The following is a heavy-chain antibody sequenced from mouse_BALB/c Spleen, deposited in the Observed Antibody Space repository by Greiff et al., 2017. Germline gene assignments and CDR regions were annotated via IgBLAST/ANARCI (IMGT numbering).Heavy chain of an antibody. J-gene: IGHJ4*01. CDR3: ARHGDYGDAMDY. D-gene: IGHD2-4*01. Sequence: EVKLVESGGDLVKPGGSLKLSCAASGFTFSSYGMSWVRQTPDKRLEWVATISSGGSYTYYPDSVKGRFTISRDNAKNTLYLQMSSLKSEDTAMYYCARHGDYGDAMDYWGQGTSVTVSS. CDR2: ISSGGSYT. CDR1: GFTFSSYG. V-gene: IGHV5-6*01.